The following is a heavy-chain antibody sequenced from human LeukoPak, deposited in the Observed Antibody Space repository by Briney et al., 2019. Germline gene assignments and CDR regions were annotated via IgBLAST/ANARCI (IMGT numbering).Heavy chain of an antibody. CDR1: GGTFSSYA. CDR3: ARAKYQLLAFIY. CDR2: IIPILGIA. Sequence: SVKVSCKASGGTFSSYAISWVRQAPGQGLEWMGRIIPILGIANYAQKFQGRVTITADKSTSTAYMELSSLRSEDTAVYYCARAKYQLLAFIYWGQGTLVTVSS. J-gene: IGHJ4*02. V-gene: IGHV1-69*04. D-gene: IGHD2-2*01.